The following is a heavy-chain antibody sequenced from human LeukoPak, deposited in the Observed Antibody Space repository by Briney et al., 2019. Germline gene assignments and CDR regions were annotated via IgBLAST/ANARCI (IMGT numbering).Heavy chain of an antibody. V-gene: IGHV1-8*03. CDR2: MNPNSGNT. J-gene: IGHJ5*02. Sequence: ASVKVSCKASGYTFTSCDINWVRQATGQGLEWMGWMNPNSGNTGYAQKFQGRVTITRNTSISTAYMELSSLRSEDTAVYYCARGRPYYDFWSDNWFDPWGQGTLVTVSS. D-gene: IGHD3-3*01. CDR1: GYTFTSCD. CDR3: ARGRPYYDFWSDNWFDP.